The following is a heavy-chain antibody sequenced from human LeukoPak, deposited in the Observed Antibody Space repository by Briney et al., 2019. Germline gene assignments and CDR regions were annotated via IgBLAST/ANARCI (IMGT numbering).Heavy chain of an antibody. CDR1: GFTFSSYA. D-gene: IGHD6-6*01. V-gene: IGHV3-23*01. J-gene: IGHJ4*02. CDR2: ISGSGGST. CDR3: AKGKSSSPLDY. Sequence: GGSLRLSCAASGFTFSSYAMSWVRQAPGKGLEWVSVISGSGGSTYYADSVKGRFTISRDNSKNTLYLQMNSLRAGDTAVYYCAKGKSSSPLDYWGQGTLVTVSS.